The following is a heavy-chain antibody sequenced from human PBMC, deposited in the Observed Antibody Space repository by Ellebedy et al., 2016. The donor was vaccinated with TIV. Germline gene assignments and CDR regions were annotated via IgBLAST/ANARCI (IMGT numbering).Heavy chain of an antibody. Sequence: GESLKISCVASGFAFNRYGMHWVRQAPGKGLEWVAVIWYDGSNKYYADSVKGRFTTSRDNSKNTLYLQMSSLRAEDTAIYYCARGRSGTYIHHAFDYWGQGTLVTVSS. CDR2: IWYDGSNK. CDR1: GFAFNRYG. V-gene: IGHV3-33*01. D-gene: IGHD1-14*01. J-gene: IGHJ4*02. CDR3: ARGRSGTYIHHAFDY.